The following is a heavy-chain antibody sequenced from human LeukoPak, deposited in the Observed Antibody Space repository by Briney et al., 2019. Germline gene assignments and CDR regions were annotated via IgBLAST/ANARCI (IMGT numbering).Heavy chain of an antibody. Sequence: SETLSLTCTVSGGSISSYYWSWIRQPPGKGLEWIGYIYYSGSTNYNPSLKSRVTISVDTSKNQFSLKLSSVTAADTAVYYCARGKDGYNYGGVWFDPWGQGTLVTVSS. CDR2: IYYSGST. D-gene: IGHD5-24*01. J-gene: IGHJ5*02. CDR3: ARGKDGYNYGGVWFDP. V-gene: IGHV4-59*01. CDR1: GGSISSYY.